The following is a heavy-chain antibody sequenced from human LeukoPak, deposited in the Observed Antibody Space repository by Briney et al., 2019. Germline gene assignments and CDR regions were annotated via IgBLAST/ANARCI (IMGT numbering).Heavy chain of an antibody. CDR1: GFTFSSYS. J-gene: IGHJ3*02. CDR2: ISSSSSYR. V-gene: IGHV3-21*01. CDR3: ARTGSSDAFDI. Sequence: GGSLRLSCAASGFTFSSYSMNWVRQAPGRWLEWVSSISSSSSYRYYADSVKGRFTISRDNAKNSLYLQMNSLRAEDTAVYYCARTGSSDAFDIWGQGTMVTVSS. D-gene: IGHD1-26*01.